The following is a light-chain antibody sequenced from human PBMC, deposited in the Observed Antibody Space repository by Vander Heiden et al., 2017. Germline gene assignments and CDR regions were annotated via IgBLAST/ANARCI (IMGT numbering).Light chain of an antibody. Sequence: EIVLTQSPATLSLSPGERATLSCRASQDISIFLAWYQQKPGQPPRLLISDTSSRANGIPDRFSGSGSGTDFTLTSSSLEPEDVAFYYWQQRYPSVTFGGGTKVDIK. CDR3: QQRYPSVT. J-gene: IGKJ4*01. V-gene: IGKV3-11*01. CDR2: DTS. CDR1: QDISIF.